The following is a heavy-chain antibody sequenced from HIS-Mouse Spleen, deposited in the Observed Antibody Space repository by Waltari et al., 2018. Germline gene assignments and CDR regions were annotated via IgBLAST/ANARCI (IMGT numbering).Heavy chain of an antibody. Sequence: QLQLQESGPGLVKPSETLSLTCTVSGGSISSSSYYWGWIRQPPGKGLEWIGSIYYRRRTYSNPALKSRVTISVDTSKNQFSLKLSSVTAADTAVYYCAREIPYSSSWYDWYFDLWGRGTLVTVSS. D-gene: IGHD6-13*01. CDR3: AREIPYSSSWYDWYFDL. V-gene: IGHV4-39*07. J-gene: IGHJ2*01. CDR2: IYYRRRT. CDR1: GGSISSSSYY.